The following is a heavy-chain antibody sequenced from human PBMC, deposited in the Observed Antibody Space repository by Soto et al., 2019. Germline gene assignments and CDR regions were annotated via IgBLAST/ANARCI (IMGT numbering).Heavy chain of an antibody. CDR3: ARNRHCSSTSCYTSLDY. Sequence: ASVKVSCKASGYTFTSYGISWVRQAPGQGLEWMGWISAYNGNTNYAQKLQGRVTMTTDTSTSTAYTELRSLRSDDTAVYYCARNRHCSSTSCYTSLDYWGQGTLVTVSS. J-gene: IGHJ4*02. D-gene: IGHD2-2*02. CDR2: ISAYNGNT. V-gene: IGHV1-18*01. CDR1: GYTFTSYG.